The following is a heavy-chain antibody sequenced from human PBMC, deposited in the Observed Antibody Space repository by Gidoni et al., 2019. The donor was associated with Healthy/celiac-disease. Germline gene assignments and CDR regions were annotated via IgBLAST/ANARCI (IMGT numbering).Heavy chain of an antibody. CDR3: ARMYSSSSGAVNYYGMDV. Sequence: EVQLVESGGGLVKPGGSLRLSCAASGFTFSSYSMNWVRQAPGKGLEWVSSISSSSSYIYYADSVKGRFTISRDNAKNSLYLQMNSLRAEDTAVYYCARMYSSSSGAVNYYGMDVWGQGTTVTVSS. D-gene: IGHD6-6*01. V-gene: IGHV3-21*01. CDR2: ISSSSSYI. J-gene: IGHJ6*02. CDR1: GFTFSSYS.